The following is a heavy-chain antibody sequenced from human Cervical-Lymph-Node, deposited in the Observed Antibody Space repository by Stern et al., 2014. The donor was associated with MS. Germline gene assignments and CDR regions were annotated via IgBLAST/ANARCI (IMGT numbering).Heavy chain of an antibody. J-gene: IGHJ2*01. CDR1: GGSVSSTNW. Sequence: QVQLQESGPGLVKPSGTLSLTCAVSGGSVSSTNWWSWVRQSPGKGLEWIGNIYPSGPLTSHRSPRIQVSIPLANPKTPLSLHLTSVTAADTAVYYCARERQQYCNSEGCSYWYFDLWGRGTLVTVSS. V-gene: IGHV4-4*02. CDR2: IYPSGPL. D-gene: IGHD2/OR15-2a*01. CDR3: ARERQQYCNSEGCSYWYFDL.